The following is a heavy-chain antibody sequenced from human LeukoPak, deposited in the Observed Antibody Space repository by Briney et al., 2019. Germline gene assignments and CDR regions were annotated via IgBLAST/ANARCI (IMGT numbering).Heavy chain of an antibody. J-gene: IGHJ4*02. CDR2: IYYSGST. Sequence: SETLSLTCTVSGGSINSYYWSWIRQSAGKGLEWIGYIYYSGSTNYNPSLKSRVTISVDTSKNQFSLKVSSVTAADTAVYYCARHAPGYFDYWGQGTLVTVSS. V-gene: IGHV4-59*08. CDR3: ARHAPGYFDY. CDR1: GGSINSYY.